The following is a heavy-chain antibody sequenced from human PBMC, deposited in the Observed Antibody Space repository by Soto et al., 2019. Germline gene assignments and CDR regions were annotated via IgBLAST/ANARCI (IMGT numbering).Heavy chain of an antibody. CDR1: GYTFTSYG. CDR3: SRFGAYGSH. V-gene: IGHV1-18*04. J-gene: IGHJ4*02. D-gene: IGHD3-10*01. Sequence: QVQLVQSGPEVQKPGASVRVSCKTSGYTFTSYGISWVRQAPGQGLEWMGRVSPNNGDTYYAQKFQGRVTMTTDTSTSTVYIDLTSLTSDDTAIHFCSRFGAYGSHWGQGTLVTVSS. CDR2: VSPNNGDT.